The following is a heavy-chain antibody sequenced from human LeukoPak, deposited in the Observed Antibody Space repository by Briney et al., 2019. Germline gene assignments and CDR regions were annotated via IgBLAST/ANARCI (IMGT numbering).Heavy chain of an antibody. CDR1: GYTFNDYY. J-gene: IGHJ4*02. CDR3: AKSRRFGCSGSNCYTDFDY. V-gene: IGHV1-2*02. Sequence: GASVKVSCKTSGYTFNDYYMHWVRQAPGQGLEWMGWINPNSGGTNYAQKFQGRVTVTRDTTISTAYMELSSLRSDDTAVYYCAKSRRFGCSGSNCYTDFDYWGQGTLVTVSS. CDR2: INPNSGGT. D-gene: IGHD2-15*01.